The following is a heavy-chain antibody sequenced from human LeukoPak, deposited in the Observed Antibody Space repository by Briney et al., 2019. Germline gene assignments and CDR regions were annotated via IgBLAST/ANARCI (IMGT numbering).Heavy chain of an antibody. Sequence: GRSLRLSCVASGFTFNIYGMHGVRQAPGRGLEWVAVISHEGSNQYYADSVKGRFTISRDNSKNTVFLQMNSLRAEDTAVYFCAKELSSGLPENWGQGTLVTVSS. CDR2: ISHEGSNQ. V-gene: IGHV3-30*18. CDR1: GFTFNIYG. CDR3: AKELSSGLPEN. J-gene: IGHJ4*02. D-gene: IGHD6-19*01.